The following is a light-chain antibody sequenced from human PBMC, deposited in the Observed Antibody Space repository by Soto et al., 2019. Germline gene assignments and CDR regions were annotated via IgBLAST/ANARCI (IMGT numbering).Light chain of an antibody. J-gene: IGKJ2*01. CDR1: QSISGW. CDR2: DAS. Sequence: IQMTQSPSTLSASVGDRVSITCRASQSISGWLAWYQQKPGKAPKLLIYDASTLESGVPSRFSGSGSGTEFTLTISSLQPDDFATYYCHQYISYTPYTIGQGTKVEIK. CDR3: HQYISYTPYT. V-gene: IGKV1-5*01.